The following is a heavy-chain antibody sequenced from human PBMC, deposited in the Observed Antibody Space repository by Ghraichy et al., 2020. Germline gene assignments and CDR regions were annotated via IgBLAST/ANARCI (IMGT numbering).Heavy chain of an antibody. CDR2: IASDGIEK. D-gene: IGHD4-23*01. CDR1: GFTFSSFW. CDR3: ARGLHYGNQGDY. Sequence: GGSLRLSCVTSGFTFSSFWMHWVRQAPGKGLVWVSRIASDGIEKTYADSVKGRFTISRDNAKNTLYLQMNSLRAEDTAVYYCARGLHYGNQGDYWGQGTLVTVSS. V-gene: IGHV3-74*01. J-gene: IGHJ4*02.